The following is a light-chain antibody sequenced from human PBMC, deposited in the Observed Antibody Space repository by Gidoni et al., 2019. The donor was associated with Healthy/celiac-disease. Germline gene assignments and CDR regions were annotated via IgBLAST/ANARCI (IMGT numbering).Light chain of an antibody. CDR1: QSIGNN. V-gene: IGKV3D-15*01. CDR2: GAS. Sequence: IVMTQSPATLSVSPGERATLSCRASQSIGNNLAWYQQKPGQAPRLLIYGASTRATGIPARFSGSGSGTEFTLTISSLQSEDFALYHCQHYNTWPLTFGGGTKVEIK. J-gene: IGKJ4*01. CDR3: QHYNTWPLT.